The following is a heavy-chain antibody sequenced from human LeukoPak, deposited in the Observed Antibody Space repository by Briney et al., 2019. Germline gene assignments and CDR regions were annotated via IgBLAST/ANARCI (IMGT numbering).Heavy chain of an antibody. V-gene: IGHV4-59*08. D-gene: IGHD6-13*01. Sequence: SETLSLTCTVSGASIRNYYWSWIRQSPGKGLEWIGYIYYSGSTNYNPSLESRVAMSVDTSKNQFSLRLSSVTAADTAIYYCAGRYSSSWYVGFFDPWGQGTLVTVSS. J-gene: IGHJ5*02. CDR3: AGRYSSSWYVGFFDP. CDR2: IYYSGST. CDR1: GASIRNYY.